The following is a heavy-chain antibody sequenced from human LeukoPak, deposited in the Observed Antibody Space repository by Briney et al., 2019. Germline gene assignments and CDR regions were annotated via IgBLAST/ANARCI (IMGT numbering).Heavy chain of an antibody. CDR1: GGSISSYY. CDR2: IYYSGST. Sequence: SETLSLTCTVSGGSISSYYWSWIRQPPGKGLEWIGYIYYSGSTNYNPSLKSRVTISVDTSKNQFSLKLSSVTAADTAVYYCARDSGSSNPRECGAFDIWGQGTMVTVSS. V-gene: IGHV4-59*01. CDR3: ARDSGSSNPRECGAFDI. J-gene: IGHJ3*02. D-gene: IGHD1-26*01.